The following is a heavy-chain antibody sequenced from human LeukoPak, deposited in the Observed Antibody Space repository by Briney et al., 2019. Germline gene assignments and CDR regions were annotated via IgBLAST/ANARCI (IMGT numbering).Heavy chain of an antibody. J-gene: IGHJ5*02. CDR2: VHSSGGVI. CDR1: GYXFTSDY. Sequence: GASVKVSCKASGYXFTSDYINWVRQAPGQGLEWMGIVHSSGGVIRYAQEFQGRVTVTRDTSTSTVYMELSSLRSEDTAVYYCAGSSHQRNWFDPWGQGTLVIVSS. V-gene: IGHV1-46*01. D-gene: IGHD1-26*01. CDR3: AGSSHQRNWFDP.